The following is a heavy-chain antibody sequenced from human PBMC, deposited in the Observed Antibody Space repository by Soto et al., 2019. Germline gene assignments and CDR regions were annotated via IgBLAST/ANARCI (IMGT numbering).Heavy chain of an antibody. CDR1: GGSISSGDYY. V-gene: IGHV4-30-4*01. CDR2: IYYSGST. J-gene: IGHJ6*02. D-gene: IGHD1-20*01. CDR3: ARERISEYYYYGMDV. Sequence: PSETLSLTCTVSGGSISSGDYYWSWIRQPPGKGLEWIGYIYYSGSTYYNPSLKSRVTISVDTSKNQFSLKLSSVTAADTAVYYCARERISEYYYYGMDVWGQGTTVTVSS.